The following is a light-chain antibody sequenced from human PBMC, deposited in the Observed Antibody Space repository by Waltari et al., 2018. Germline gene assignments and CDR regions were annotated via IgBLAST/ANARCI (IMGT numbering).Light chain of an antibody. CDR1: RRVGSN. Sequence: EKVMTQSPATLSVSPGEVATLSCRASRRVGSNVAWYQHRPGQAPRLLIYDDSTRASGIPARFSGSWSGTEFTLTISGLQSEDCALYYCQQYNDWYSFGQGTKLEIK. CDR3: QQYNDWYS. J-gene: IGKJ2*03. CDR2: DDS. V-gene: IGKV3-15*01.